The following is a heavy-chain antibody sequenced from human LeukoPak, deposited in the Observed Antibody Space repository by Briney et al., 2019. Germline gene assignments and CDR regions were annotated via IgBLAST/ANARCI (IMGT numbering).Heavy chain of an antibody. Sequence: GGSLRLSCAVSGFAFGSEAMSWVRQSPARGLEWVASISPGGGTTYYADSVKGRFTISRDNSKNTLYLQMNSLRAEDTAVFYCAKDYDILTGYYYYYYGMDVWGQGTTVTVSS. J-gene: IGHJ6*02. CDR2: ISPGGGTT. CDR1: GFAFGSEA. CDR3: AKDYDILTGYYYYYYGMDV. V-gene: IGHV3-23*01. D-gene: IGHD3-9*01.